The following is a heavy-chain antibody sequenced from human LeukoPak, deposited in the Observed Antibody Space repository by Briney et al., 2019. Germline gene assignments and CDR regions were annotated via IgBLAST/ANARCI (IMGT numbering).Heavy chain of an antibody. D-gene: IGHD5-24*01. V-gene: IGHV4-59*01. Sequence: PSETLSLTCTVSGGSISSYYWSWIRQPPGKGLEWIGYIYYSGSTNYNPSLKSRVTISVDTSKNQFSLKLSSVTAADTAVYYCARSRRDGYNEAGWFDPWGQGTLVTVSS. J-gene: IGHJ5*02. CDR1: GGSISSYY. CDR3: ARSRRDGYNEAGWFDP. CDR2: IYYSGST.